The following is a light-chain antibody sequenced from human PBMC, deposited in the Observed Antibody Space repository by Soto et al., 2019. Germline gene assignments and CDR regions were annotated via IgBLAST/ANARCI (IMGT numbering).Light chain of an antibody. J-gene: IGKJ1*01. CDR1: QSISSY. Sequence: DIEMTQSPSSLSGSVGDRDTITCRASQSISSYLNWYQQKPGNAPNLLIYAASTLQSGVPSRFSAYGSETDFTLTISNLQAEDFAAYYCQQSYTIPRTFGQGTKVEVK. V-gene: IGKV1-39*01. CDR2: AAS. CDR3: QQSYTIPRT.